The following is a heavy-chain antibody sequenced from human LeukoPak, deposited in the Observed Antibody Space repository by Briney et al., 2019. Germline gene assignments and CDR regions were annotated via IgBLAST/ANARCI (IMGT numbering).Heavy chain of an antibody. CDR2: IYTSGST. D-gene: IGHD2-2*01. CDR1: GGSISNYY. Sequence: KASETLSLTCTVSGGSISNYYWSWIRQPAGKGLEWIGRIYTSGSTNYNPSLKSRVTMSVDTSKNQFSLKLSSVTAADTAVYYCARDLYCSSTSCSAYDAFDIWGQGTMVTVSS. J-gene: IGHJ3*02. V-gene: IGHV4-4*07. CDR3: ARDLYCSSTSCSAYDAFDI.